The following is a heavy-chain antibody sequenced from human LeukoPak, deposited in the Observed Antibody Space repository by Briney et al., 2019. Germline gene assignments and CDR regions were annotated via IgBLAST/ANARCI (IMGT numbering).Heavy chain of an antibody. CDR3: ARSSTRLPDY. CDR2: INHSGST. J-gene: IGHJ4*02. V-gene: IGHV4-34*01. CDR1: GGSFSGYY. D-gene: IGHD3-3*02. Sequence: SETLSLTCAVYGGSFSGYYWSWIRQPPGKGLEWIGEINHSGSTNYNPSLKSRVTISVDTSKNQFSLKLSSVTAADTAVYYCARSSTRLPDYWGQGTLVTVS.